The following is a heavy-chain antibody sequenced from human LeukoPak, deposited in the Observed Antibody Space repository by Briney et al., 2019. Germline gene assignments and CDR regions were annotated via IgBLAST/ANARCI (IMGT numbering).Heavy chain of an antibody. D-gene: IGHD3-3*01. CDR2: ITGGSDYR. Sequence: GGSLRLSCAASGFTFSSYCMNWVRQAPGKGLEWVSSITGGSDYRYYADSLKGRFTISRDNAKNSLYLQMNSLRAEDTAVYYCVVTIFGVVFWGQGTLVTVSS. J-gene: IGHJ4*02. CDR1: GFTFSSYC. V-gene: IGHV3-21*01. CDR3: VVTIFGVVF.